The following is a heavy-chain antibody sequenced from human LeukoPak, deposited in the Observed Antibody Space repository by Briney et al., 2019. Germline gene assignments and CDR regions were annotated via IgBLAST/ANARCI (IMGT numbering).Heavy chain of an antibody. CDR3: AREGHSSSSLDY. Sequence: SVTVSCKASGGTFSSYAISWVRQAPGQGLEWMGGIIPIFGTANYAQKFQGRVTITADESTSTAYMELSSLRSEDTAVYYCAREGHSSSSLDYWGQGTLVTVSS. CDR2: IIPIFGTA. V-gene: IGHV1-69*13. CDR1: GGTFSSYA. D-gene: IGHD6-6*01. J-gene: IGHJ4*02.